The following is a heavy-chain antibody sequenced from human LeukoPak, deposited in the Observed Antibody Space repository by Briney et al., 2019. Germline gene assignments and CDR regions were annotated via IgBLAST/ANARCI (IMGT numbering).Heavy chain of an antibody. Sequence: PSETLSLTCTVSGYSISSGYYWGWIRQPPGEGLEWIGRIYHSGSTYYNPSLKSRVTISVDTSKNQFSLQLSSVTSADTAVYYCARDRVAGGDWFDPWGQGTLVTVSS. CDR3: ARDRVAGGDWFDP. CDR2: IYHSGST. V-gene: IGHV4-38-2*02. D-gene: IGHD6-19*01. J-gene: IGHJ5*02. CDR1: GYSISSGYY.